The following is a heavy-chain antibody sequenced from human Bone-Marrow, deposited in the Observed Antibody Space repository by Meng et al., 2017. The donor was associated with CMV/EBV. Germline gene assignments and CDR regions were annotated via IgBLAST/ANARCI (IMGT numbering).Heavy chain of an antibody. D-gene: IGHD6-13*01. CDR2: IYYSGST. Sequence: GSLRLSCTVSGGSISSYYWSWIRQPPGKGLEWIGYIYYSGSTNYNPSLKSRVTISVDTSKNQFSLKLSSVTAADTAVYYCAKSTAGTLDYWGQGTLVTVSS. CDR1: GGSISSYY. V-gene: IGHV4-59*01. J-gene: IGHJ4*02. CDR3: AKSTAGTLDY.